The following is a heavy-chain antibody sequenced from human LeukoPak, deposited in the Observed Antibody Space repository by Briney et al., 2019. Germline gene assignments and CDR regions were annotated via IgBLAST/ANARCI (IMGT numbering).Heavy chain of an antibody. Sequence: SLTLSLTCTVSGGSISSGSYYWSWIRQPAGKGLEWIGRIYTSGSTNYNPSLKSRVTISVDTSKNQFSLKLSSVTAADTAVYYCARATTGFDWPLKKRPFDYWGQGTLVTVSS. J-gene: IGHJ4*02. CDR3: ARATTGFDWPLKKRPFDY. CDR2: IYTSGST. D-gene: IGHD3-9*01. V-gene: IGHV4-61*02. CDR1: GGSISSGSYY.